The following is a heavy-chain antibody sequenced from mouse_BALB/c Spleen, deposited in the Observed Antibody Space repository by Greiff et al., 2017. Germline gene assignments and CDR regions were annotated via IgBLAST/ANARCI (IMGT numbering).Heavy chain of an antibody. V-gene: IGHV1-9*01. CDR3: ARGRHYYAMDY. J-gene: IGHJ4*01. Sequence: VKLQQSGAELMKPGASVKISCKATGYTFSSYWIEWVKQRPGHGLEWIGEILPGSGSTNYNEKFKGKATFTADTSSNTAYMQLSSLTSEDSAVYYCARGRHYYAMDYWGQGTSVTVSS. CDR2: ILPGSGST. CDR1: GYTFSSYW.